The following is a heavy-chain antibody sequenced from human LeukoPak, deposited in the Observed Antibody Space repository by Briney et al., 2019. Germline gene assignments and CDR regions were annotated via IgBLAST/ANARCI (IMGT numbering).Heavy chain of an antibody. CDR1: GYTFTSYG. CDR2: ISAYNGNT. CDR3: ATYGLGYCSGGSCYSPLELDY. Sequence: ASVKVSCKASGYTFTSYGISWVRQAPGQGLEWMGWISAYNGNTNYAQKLHGRVTMTTDTSTSTAYMELRSLRSDDTAVYYCATYGLGYCSGGSCYSPLELDYWGQGTLVTVSS. J-gene: IGHJ4*02. V-gene: IGHV1-18*04. D-gene: IGHD2-15*01.